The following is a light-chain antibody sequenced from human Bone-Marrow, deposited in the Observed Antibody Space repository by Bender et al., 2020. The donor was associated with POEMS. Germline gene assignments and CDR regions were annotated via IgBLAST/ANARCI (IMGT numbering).Light chain of an antibody. CDR1: DLSDRP. CDR3: QSADSSSTSLYV. V-gene: IGLV3-25*03. Sequence: SYELTQPPSVSVSPGQTARITCSGDDLSDRPAYWFQQRSGQAPILVIYNNNERPSGIPGRFSGSTSGTTVTLTISGVQAEDEADYYCQSADSSSTSLYVFGSGTKVTVL. J-gene: IGLJ1*01. CDR2: NNN.